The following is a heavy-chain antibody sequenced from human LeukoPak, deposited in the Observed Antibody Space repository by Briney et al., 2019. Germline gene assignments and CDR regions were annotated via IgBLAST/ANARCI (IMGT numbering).Heavy chain of an antibody. CDR3: ARGRVSSSTWYSTYYYYFYMDV. D-gene: IGHD6-13*01. Sequence: PSETLFLTCTVSGGSISNYYWSWIRQPPGKGLEWIGYIYYSGSTNYNPSLKSRVTISVDTSKNQFSLKLSSATAADTAVYFCARGRVSSSTWYSTYYYYFYMDVWGKGTTVTVSS. J-gene: IGHJ6*03. CDR2: IYYSGST. V-gene: IGHV4-59*01. CDR1: GGSISNYY.